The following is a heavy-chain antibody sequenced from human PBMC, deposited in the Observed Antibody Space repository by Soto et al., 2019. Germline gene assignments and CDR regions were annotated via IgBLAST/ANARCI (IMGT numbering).Heavy chain of an antibody. CDR2: ISAYNGNT. CDR3: ARELSHPLLDYYGSGSYCCGMDV. D-gene: IGHD3-10*01. V-gene: IGHV1-18*04. Sequence: ALVKVCWKRDGFSFTSYSMRWVRQAPGHGCGWRGGISAYNGNTNYAQKLQGRVTMTTDTSTSTAYMELRSLRSDDTAVYYCARELSHPLLDYYGSGSYCCGMDVWGLGTKVTVSS. CDR1: GFSFTSYS. J-gene: IGHJ6*02.